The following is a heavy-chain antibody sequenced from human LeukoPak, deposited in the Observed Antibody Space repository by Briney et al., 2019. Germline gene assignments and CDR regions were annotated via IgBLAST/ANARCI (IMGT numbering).Heavy chain of an antibody. V-gene: IGHV5-51*01. CDR1: GYFFTSYW. CDR2: IYPGDSET. J-gene: IGHJ4*02. D-gene: IGHD2-21*02. CDR3: ARLDRGGDPPVIDY. Sequence: GESLKISCKGSGYFFTSYWIVWVRQLPGKGLEWMGIIYPGDSETRYSPSFQGQVTISAGTSISTAYLQWSSLKASDTAMYYCARLDRGGDPPVIDYWGQGTLVTVSS.